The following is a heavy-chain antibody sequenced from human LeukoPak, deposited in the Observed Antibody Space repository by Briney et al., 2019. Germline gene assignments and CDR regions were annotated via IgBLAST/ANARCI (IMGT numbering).Heavy chain of an antibody. V-gene: IGHV3-21*01. D-gene: IGHD5-18*01. Sequence: GSLRLSCPASGFTFSTYSMTWVRQAPGKGLEWVSSISDSSTYIYYTDSVKGRFTISRDNAKNSLYLQINSLRADDAAVYYCAREPTSMGSDYWGQGTLVTVSS. CDR2: ISDSSTYI. CDR3: AREPTSMGSDY. J-gene: IGHJ4*02. CDR1: GFTFSTYS.